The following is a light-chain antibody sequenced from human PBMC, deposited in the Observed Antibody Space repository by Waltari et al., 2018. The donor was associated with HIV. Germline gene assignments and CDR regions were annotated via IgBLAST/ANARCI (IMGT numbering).Light chain of an antibody. CDR3: QQFDTYYT. CDR2: LAS. CDR1: QNIGNS. Sequence: DIRMTQSPSTLSASIGDRVTITCRASQNIGNSLAWYQQKPGQASKLLISLASSLERGVPIRFSGSGSGSEFTLTISGLQNEDFATYYCQQFDTYYTFGPGTRLE. V-gene: IGKV1-5*03. J-gene: IGKJ2*01.